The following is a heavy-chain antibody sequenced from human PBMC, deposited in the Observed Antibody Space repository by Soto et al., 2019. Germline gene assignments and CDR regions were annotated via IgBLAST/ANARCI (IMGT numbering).Heavy chain of an antibody. Sequence: GGSLRLSCAACGFTFCSYGMHWVRQAPGKGLEWVAVISYDGSNKYYADSVKGRFTISRDNSKNTLYLQMNSLRAEDTAVYYCAKDSYYDSSGYSDYWGRGTLVTVSS. J-gene: IGHJ4*02. CDR3: AKDSYYDSSGYSDY. CDR1: GFTFCSYG. D-gene: IGHD3-22*01. V-gene: IGHV3-30*18. CDR2: ISYDGSNK.